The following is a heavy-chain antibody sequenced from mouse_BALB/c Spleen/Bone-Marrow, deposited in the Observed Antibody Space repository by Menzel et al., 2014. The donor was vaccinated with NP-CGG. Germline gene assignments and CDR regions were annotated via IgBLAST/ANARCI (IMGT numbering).Heavy chain of an antibody. CDR2: ISSGSSTV. CDR3: ARSGSSSGYFDY. CDR1: GFTFRSFG. V-gene: IGHV5-17*02. Sequence: EVQLVESGGGLVQPGGSRKLSCAASGFTFRSFGMHWVRQAPEKGLEWVAYISSGSSTVYYADKVMGRFTISRDNPKNTLFLQMTSLRSEDTAMYYCARSGSSSGYFDYWGQGTTLTVSS. J-gene: IGHJ2*01. D-gene: IGHD1-1*01.